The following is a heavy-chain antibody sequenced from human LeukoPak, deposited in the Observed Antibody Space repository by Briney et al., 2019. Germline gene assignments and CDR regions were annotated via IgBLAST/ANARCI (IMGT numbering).Heavy chain of an antibody. Sequence: SETLSLTCTVSGGSISSSSYYWGWIRQPPGTGLEWIGSIYYSGSTYYNPSPKSRVTISVDTSKSQFSLKLSSVTAADTAVYYCARQVRVTMARGVITQGNFDYWGQGTLVTVSS. CDR1: GGSISSSSYY. V-gene: IGHV4-39*01. CDR3: ARQVRVTMARGVITQGNFDY. D-gene: IGHD3-10*01. CDR2: IYYSGST. J-gene: IGHJ4*02.